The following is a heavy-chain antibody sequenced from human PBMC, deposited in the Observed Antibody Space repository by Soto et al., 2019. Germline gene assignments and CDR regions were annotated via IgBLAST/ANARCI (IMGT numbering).Heavy chain of an antibody. V-gene: IGHV4-59*01. CDR1: GGSISSYY. D-gene: IGHD2-8*01. CDR3: ARINDDAFDI. J-gene: IGHJ3*02. CDR2: IYYSGST. Sequence: TSETLSLTCTVSGGSISSYYCSWIRQPPGKGLEWIGYIYYSGSTNYNPSLKSRVTISVDTSKNQFSLKLSSVTAADTAVYYCARINDDAFDIGGKGTMVTVSS.